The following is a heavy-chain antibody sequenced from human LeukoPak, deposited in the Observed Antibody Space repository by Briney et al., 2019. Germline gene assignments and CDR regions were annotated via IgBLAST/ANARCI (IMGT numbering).Heavy chain of an antibody. Sequence: PSETLSLTCTVSGVSISSGSYYWSWIRQPPGKGLEWIGYIYHSGSTYYNPSLKSRVTISVDRSKNQLSLKLSSVTAADTAVYYCARVGGSGTLAVGYWGQGTLVTVSS. J-gene: IGHJ4*02. CDR1: GVSISSGSYY. CDR2: IYHSGST. V-gene: IGHV4-30-2*01. CDR3: ARVGGSGTLAVGY. D-gene: IGHD3-10*01.